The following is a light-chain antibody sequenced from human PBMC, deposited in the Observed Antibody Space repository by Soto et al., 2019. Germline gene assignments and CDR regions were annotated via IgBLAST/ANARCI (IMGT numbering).Light chain of an antibody. J-gene: IGKJ1*01. Sequence: ELEMTQSPATLSVSPGGKNTVSFRASQSISATLACYHQKPGQGRRTLLYSASRSATGLPGRFSGSGSGTEFTPAISRLQPDDFATYYCHHYDSYSEAFGQGTKVDI. V-gene: IGKV3-15*01. CDR2: SAS. CDR3: HHYDSYSEA. CDR1: QSISAT.